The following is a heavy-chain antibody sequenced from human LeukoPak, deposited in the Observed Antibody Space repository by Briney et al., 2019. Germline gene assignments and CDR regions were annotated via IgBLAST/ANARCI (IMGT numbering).Heavy chain of an antibody. Sequence: GASVRVSCKASGYTFTSYAMHWVRQAPGQRLEWMGWINAGNGNTKYSQEFQGRVTITRDTSASTAYMELSSLRSEDTAVYYCARESGGARAFDIWGQGTMVTVSS. J-gene: IGHJ3*02. CDR1: GYTFTSYA. CDR3: ARESGGARAFDI. CDR2: INAGNGNT. D-gene: IGHD1-14*01. V-gene: IGHV1-3*03.